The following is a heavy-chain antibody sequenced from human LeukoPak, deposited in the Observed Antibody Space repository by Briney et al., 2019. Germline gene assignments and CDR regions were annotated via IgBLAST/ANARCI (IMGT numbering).Heavy chain of an antibody. V-gene: IGHV1-69*05. J-gene: IGHJ5*02. CDR1: GGTFSSYA. CDR3: ARDIVVVPAASGWFDP. D-gene: IGHD2-2*01. Sequence: SVKVSCMASGGTFSSYAISWVRQAPGQGLEWMGGIIPIFGTANYAQKFQGRATITTDESTSTAYMELSSLRSEDTAVYYCARDIVVVPAASGWFDPWGQGTLVTVSS. CDR2: IIPIFGTA.